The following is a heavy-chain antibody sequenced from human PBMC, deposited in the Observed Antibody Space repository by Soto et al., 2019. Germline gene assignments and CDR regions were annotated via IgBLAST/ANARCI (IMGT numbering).Heavy chain of an antibody. CDR3: ARAINFRDYDFVCGLIYSYYGMDG. CDR2: ISAYNGNT. V-gene: IGHV1-18*04. CDR1: GYTFTSYG. D-gene: IGHD3-3*01. J-gene: IGHJ6*02. Sequence: QVQLVQSGAEVKKPGASVKVSCKASGYTFTSYGISWVRQAPGQGLEWMGWISAYNGNTNYAQKLQGRVTMTTDTSTRPAYLERRSRRSDDTAVYYCARAINFRDYDFVCGLIYSYYGMDGWGQGPTVTVS.